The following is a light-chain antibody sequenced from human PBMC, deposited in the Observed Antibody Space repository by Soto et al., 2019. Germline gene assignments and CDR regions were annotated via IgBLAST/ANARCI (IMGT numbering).Light chain of an antibody. CDR2: TVS. Sequence: DIQLTQSPSFLSASVGDRVTITCRASEDITNSLAWYHQKPGKTPKFLISTVSTLPGGVRSRFSGSGSGTEFTLTISDLLPEDFATYYCQQFNSYPITFGQGTRLDI. CDR1: EDITNS. CDR3: QQFNSYPIT. V-gene: IGKV1-9*01. J-gene: IGKJ5*01.